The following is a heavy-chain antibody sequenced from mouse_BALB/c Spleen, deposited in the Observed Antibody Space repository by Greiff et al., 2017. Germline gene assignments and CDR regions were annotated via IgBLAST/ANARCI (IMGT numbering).Heavy chain of an antibody. V-gene: IGHV5-6-5*01. CDR3: ARGHDGYYGNAMDY. CDR1: GFTFSSYA. Sequence: EVQLVESGGGLVKPGGSLKLSCAASGFTFSSYAMSWVRQTPEKRLEWVASISSGGSTYYPDSVKGRFTISRDNARNILYLQMSSLRSEDTAMYYCARGHDGYYGNAMDYWGQGTSVTVSS. D-gene: IGHD2-3*01. CDR2: ISSGGST. J-gene: IGHJ4*01.